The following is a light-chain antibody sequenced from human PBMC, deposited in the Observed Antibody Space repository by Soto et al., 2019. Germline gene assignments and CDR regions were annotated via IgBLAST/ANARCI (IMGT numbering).Light chain of an antibody. V-gene: IGLV1-40*01. CDR3: TSYAGSNTPYV. J-gene: IGLJ1*01. CDR2: GHT. CDR1: SANIGGGFD. Sequence: QSVLTQPPSVSGAPGQRVTISCTGSSANIGGGFDVHWYQQLPGTAPKLLIYGHTNRPSGVPDRFSGSKSGTSASLAIAGLQAEDEADYYCTSYAGSNTPYVFGTGTKVTVL.